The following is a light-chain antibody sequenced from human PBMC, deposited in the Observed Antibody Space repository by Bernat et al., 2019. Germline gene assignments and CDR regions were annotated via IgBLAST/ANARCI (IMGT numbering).Light chain of an antibody. J-gene: IGLJ1*01. CDR3: QVWDNRNGF. CDR1: NIGSKN. CDR2: RDY. Sequence: SYELTQPLSVSVALGQTARITCDGNNIGSKNVHWFKQKAGQAPVLVIYRDYNRPSGIPERLSGSNSGNTATLTISRAQAGDEAEYYCQVWDNRNGFFGTGTQVTVL. V-gene: IGLV3-9*01.